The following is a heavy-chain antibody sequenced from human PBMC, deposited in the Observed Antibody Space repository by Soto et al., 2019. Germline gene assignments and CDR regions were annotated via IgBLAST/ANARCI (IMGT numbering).Heavy chain of an antibody. CDR2: IYWDDDE. Sequence: ITLKESGPTLVKPTQTLTLTCTFSGFSLNTGGVGVGWVRQPRGKAMEWLALIYWDDDERYRPSLRSRLHITKDTINNQVVLTMTNMDPEETATYYCVRNWRYYGGDYYYGMDAWGQGTTVTVSS. V-gene: IGHV2-5*02. J-gene: IGHJ6*02. CDR3: VRNWRYYGGDYYYGMDA. D-gene: IGHD3-10*01. CDR1: GFSLNTGGVG.